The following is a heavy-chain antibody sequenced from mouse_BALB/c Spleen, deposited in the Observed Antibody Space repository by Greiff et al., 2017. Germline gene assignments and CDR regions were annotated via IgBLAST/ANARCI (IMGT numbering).Heavy chain of an antibody. Sequence: EVQGVESGGGLVQPGGSRKLSCAASGFTFSDYGMAWVRQAPGKGPEWVAFISNLAYSIYYADTVTGRFTISRENAKNTLYLEMSSLRSEDTAMYYCAREDGNYEGAMDYWGQGTSVTVSS. J-gene: IGHJ4*01. CDR1: GFTFSDYG. CDR3: AREDGNYEGAMDY. D-gene: IGHD2-1*01. V-gene: IGHV5-15*02. CDR2: ISNLAYSI.